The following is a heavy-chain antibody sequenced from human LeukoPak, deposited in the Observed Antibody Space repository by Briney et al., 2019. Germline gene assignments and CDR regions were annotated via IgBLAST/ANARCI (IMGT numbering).Heavy chain of an antibody. CDR3: AREGRYRYGYNEYHLYMDI. Sequence: SGTLSLTCTVSGGSISSYYWSWIRQSPGKGLEWIGYIYYDGGTNYNPSLRGRVTISVDTPKNQFSLKLSSVTAAETAVYYCAREGRYRYGYNEYHLYMDIWGKGTTVTVSS. V-gene: IGHV4-59*12. CDR1: GGSISSYY. J-gene: IGHJ6*03. D-gene: IGHD5-18*01. CDR2: IYYDGGT.